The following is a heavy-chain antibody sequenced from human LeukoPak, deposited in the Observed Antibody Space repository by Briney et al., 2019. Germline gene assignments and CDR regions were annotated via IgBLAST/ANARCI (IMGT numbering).Heavy chain of an antibody. Sequence: ASVKVSCKASGGTFSSYAFSWVRQAPGQGLEWMGGIIPIFGTANYAQKFQGRVTITTDESTSTAYMELSSLRSEDTAVYYCARAGFSSGWALDYWGQGTLVTVSS. D-gene: IGHD6-19*01. J-gene: IGHJ4*02. CDR1: GGTFSSYA. CDR3: ARAGFSSGWALDY. V-gene: IGHV1-69*05. CDR2: IIPIFGTA.